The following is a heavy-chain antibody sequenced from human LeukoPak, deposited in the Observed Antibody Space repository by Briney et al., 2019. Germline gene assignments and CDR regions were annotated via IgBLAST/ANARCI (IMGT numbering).Heavy chain of an antibody. J-gene: IGHJ4*02. CDR3: ARDSSPLEYYYGSGSYPPLDY. D-gene: IGHD3-10*01. CDR2: LIPILGIA. V-gene: IGHV1-69*04. CDR1: GGTFSSYA. Sequence: SVKVSCKASGGTFSSYAISWVRRAPGQGLEWMGRLIPILGIANYAQKFQGRVTITADKSTSTAYMELSSLRSEDTAVYYCARDSSPLEYYYGSGSYPPLDYWGQGTLVTVSS.